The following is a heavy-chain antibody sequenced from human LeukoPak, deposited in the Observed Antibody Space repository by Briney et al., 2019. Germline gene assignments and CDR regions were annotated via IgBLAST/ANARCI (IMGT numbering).Heavy chain of an antibody. CDR1: GFTFSTYW. J-gene: IGHJ4*02. Sequence: PGGSLRLSCAASGFTFSTYWVHWVRQVPGKGLVWVSRINPDGSITDYADSVKGRFTISRDNAKNTLYLQMNSLRAEDTAVYFCARDLRGSRDYWGQGTLVTVSS. D-gene: IGHD2-15*01. CDR3: ARDLRGSRDY. CDR2: INPDGSIT. V-gene: IGHV3-74*01.